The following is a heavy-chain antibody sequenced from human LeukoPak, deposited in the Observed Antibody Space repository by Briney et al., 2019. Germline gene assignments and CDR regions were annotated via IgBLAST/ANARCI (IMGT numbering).Heavy chain of an antibody. CDR2: IYYSGST. V-gene: IGHV4-59*01. CDR3: ARVVVDCSSTSCPADYYYGMDV. Sequence: SETLSLTCTVSGGSISSYYWSWLRQPPGKGLEWLRFIYYSGSTHYKSSLKSRVTISVDTSKNQFSLKLSSVTAADTAVYYCARVVVDCSSTSCPADYYYGMDVWGQGTTVTVSS. CDR1: GGSISSYY. D-gene: IGHD2-2*01. J-gene: IGHJ6*02.